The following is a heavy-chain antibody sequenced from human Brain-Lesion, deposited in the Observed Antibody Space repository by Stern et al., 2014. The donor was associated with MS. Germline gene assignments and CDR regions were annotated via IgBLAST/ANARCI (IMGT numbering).Heavy chain of an antibody. CDR1: GGSVGSGSYD. V-gene: IGHV4-61*02. D-gene: IGHD5-18*01. CDR2: IYTTGST. J-gene: IGHJ4*02. CDR3: ARDKEDTNMAFRYFDN. Sequence: VQLVESGPGLVKPSQTLSLTCTVSGGSVGSGSYDWSWIRQPAGKGLEWIGRIYTTGSTYYNPSLKSRVSISVDTSKKPFSLKRPSGTAADTAVYYCARDKEDTNMAFRYFDNWGQGTLVTVSS.